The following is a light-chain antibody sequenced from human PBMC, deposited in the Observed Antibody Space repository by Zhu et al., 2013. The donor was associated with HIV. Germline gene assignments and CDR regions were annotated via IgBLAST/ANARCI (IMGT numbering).Light chain of an antibody. J-gene: IGKJ1*01. V-gene: IGKV3-20*01. Sequence: EIVMTQSPAILSVSPGERATLFCRASQTVSYRYITWYHQKPGQAPRLLIHSSSDRATGIPDRFSGSGSGRDFTLTISRLEPEDSGLYYCQQYGSTFTWTFGQGTKVEIK. CDR2: SSS. CDR1: QTVSYRY. CDR3: QQYGSTFTWT.